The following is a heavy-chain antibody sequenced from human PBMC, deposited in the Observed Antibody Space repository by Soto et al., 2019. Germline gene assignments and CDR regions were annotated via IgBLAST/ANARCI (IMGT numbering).Heavy chain of an antibody. J-gene: IGHJ4*02. CDR3: ARGGYGDYPGLG. D-gene: IGHD4-17*01. V-gene: IGHV1-3*01. CDR2: INAGNGNT. CDR1: GYTFTSYA. Sequence: QVQLVQSGAEVKKPGASVKVSCKASGYTFTSYAMHWVRQAPGQRLEWMGWINAGNGNTKYSQKFQGRVTITRDTSASTAYMELSSLRSEDTSVYYCARGGYGDYPGLGWGQGTLVTVSS.